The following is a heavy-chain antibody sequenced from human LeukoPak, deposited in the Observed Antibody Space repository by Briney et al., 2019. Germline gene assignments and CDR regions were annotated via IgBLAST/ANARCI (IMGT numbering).Heavy chain of an antibody. CDR2: IYYRGNT. Sequence: PSGTLSLTCTVSGGSISNHYWSWIRQSPGKGLEWIGYIYYRGNTNYNPSLRSRVTISVDTSKNQFSLKLSSLTAADTAVYFCAREKPYYNSRSSYFDFWGQGTLVTVSS. CDR3: AREKPYYNSRSSYFDF. D-gene: IGHD1-26*01. CDR1: GGSISNHY. V-gene: IGHV4-59*11. J-gene: IGHJ4*02.